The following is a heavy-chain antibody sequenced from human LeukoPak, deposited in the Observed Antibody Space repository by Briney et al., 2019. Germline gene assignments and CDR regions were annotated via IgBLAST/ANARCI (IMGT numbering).Heavy chain of an antibody. CDR1: GGSISSSSYY. V-gene: IGHV4-39*07. J-gene: IGHJ4*02. D-gene: IGHD4-17*01. CDR2: IYSSGST. Sequence: SETLSLTCTVSGGSISSSSYYWGWIRQPPGKGLEWIGSIYSSGSTYYNPSLKSRVTISVDTSKNQFSLKLSSVTAADTAVYYCARWMTTVTTFDYWGQGTLVTVSS. CDR3: ARWMTTVTTFDY.